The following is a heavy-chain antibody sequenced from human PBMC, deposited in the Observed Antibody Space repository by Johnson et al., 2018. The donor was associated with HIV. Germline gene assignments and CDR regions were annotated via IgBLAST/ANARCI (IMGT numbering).Heavy chain of an antibody. V-gene: IGHV3-30*02. CDR1: GFTFDDYG. D-gene: IGHD7-27*01. J-gene: IGHJ3*02. Sequence: QVQLVESGGGVVRPGGSLRLSCAASGFTFDDYGMSWVRQAPGKGLEWVAFIQYDGSNKYYADYVKGRFTISRDNSKNTLYLQMNSLRPEDTAVYYCAKDRNWGASVAFDIWGQGTMVTVSS. CDR2: IQYDGSNK. CDR3: AKDRNWGASVAFDI.